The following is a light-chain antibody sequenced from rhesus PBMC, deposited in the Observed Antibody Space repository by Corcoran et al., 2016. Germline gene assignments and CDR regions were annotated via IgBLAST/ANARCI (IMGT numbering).Light chain of an antibody. J-gene: IGKJ4*01. V-gene: IGKV1S9*01. CDR3: QQGYSYPLT. CDR2: SAS. CDR1: QSLSNS. Sequence: DIQMTQSPSSLSASVGDRVTITCQARQSLSNSLNWYQQKQGKIPKLLIYSASSLQRGIPSRFSGRGSGTDFTLTISSLQPGDFATYYCQQGYSYPLTLGGGTKVELK.